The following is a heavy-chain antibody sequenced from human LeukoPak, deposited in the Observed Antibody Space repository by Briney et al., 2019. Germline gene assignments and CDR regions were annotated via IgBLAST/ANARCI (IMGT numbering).Heavy chain of an antibody. CDR1: GDSVSSSSPT. J-gene: IGHJ4*01. V-gene: IGHV6-1*01. D-gene: IGHD1-1*01. CDR2: TYYRSKWYN. Sequence: SQTLSLTCAISGDSVSSSSPTWSWIRQSPSRGLECLGRTYYRSKWYNDYAVSVRSRITINPDTSKNQFSLHLNSVTAEDTAVYYCGRGWNYIDSWGQGTLVTVSS. CDR3: GRGWNYIDS.